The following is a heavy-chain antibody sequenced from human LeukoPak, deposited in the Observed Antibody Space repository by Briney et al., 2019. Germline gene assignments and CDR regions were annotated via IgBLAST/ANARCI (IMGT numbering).Heavy chain of an antibody. J-gene: IGHJ4*02. Sequence: GGSLRLSCAASGFTFSSYEMNWVRQAPGNGLEWVSFITSSGTSIFYADSVKGRFTISRDNAKNSLYLQMNSLRAEDTAVYYCARSTTTSLFDYWGQGTLVSVPS. D-gene: IGHD1-1*01. CDR1: GFTFSSYE. V-gene: IGHV3-48*03. CDR3: ARSTTTSLFDY. CDR2: ITSSGTSI.